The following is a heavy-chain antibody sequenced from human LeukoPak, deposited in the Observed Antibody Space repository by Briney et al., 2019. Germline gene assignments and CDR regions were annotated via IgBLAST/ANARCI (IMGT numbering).Heavy chain of an antibody. D-gene: IGHD5-18*01. CDR1: GGTFSSYA. V-gene: IGHV1-69*05. J-gene: IGHJ4*02. Sequence: ASVKVSCKASGGTFSSYAISWVRQAPGQGLEWMGGIIPIFGTANYAQKFQGRVTITTDESTSTAYMELSSLRSEDTAVYYCAKGYSYGSDCWGQGTLVTVSS. CDR3: AKGYSYGSDC. CDR2: IIPIFGTA.